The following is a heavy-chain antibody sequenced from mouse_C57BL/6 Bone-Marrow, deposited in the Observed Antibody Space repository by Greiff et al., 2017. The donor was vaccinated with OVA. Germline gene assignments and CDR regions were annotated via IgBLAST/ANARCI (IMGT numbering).Heavy chain of an antibody. J-gene: IGHJ2*01. CDR2: INYDGSST. Sequence: EVKVVESEGGLVQPGSSMKLSCTASGFTFSDYYMAWVRQVPEKGLEWVANINYDGSSTYYLDSLKSRFIISRDNAKNILYLQMSSLKSEDTATYYCARGGNLYYFDYRGQGTTLTVSS. CDR1: GFTFSDYY. CDR3: ARGGNLYYFDY. D-gene: IGHD2-1*01. V-gene: IGHV5-16*01.